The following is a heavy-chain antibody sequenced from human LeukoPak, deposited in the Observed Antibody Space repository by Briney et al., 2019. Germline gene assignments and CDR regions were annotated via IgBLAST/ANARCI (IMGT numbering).Heavy chain of an antibody. CDR1: GGSISSGSYY. CDR3: ARGGFWSGYLDY. J-gene: IGHJ4*02. CDR2: IYTSGTT. V-gene: IGHV4-61*02. D-gene: IGHD3-3*01. Sequence: PSETLSLTCTVSGGSISSGSYYWSWIRQPAGKGLEWIGRIYTSGTTHYNPSLKSRVTISVDTSKNQFSLKLSSVTAADTAVYYCARGGFWSGYLDYWGQGTLVTVSS.